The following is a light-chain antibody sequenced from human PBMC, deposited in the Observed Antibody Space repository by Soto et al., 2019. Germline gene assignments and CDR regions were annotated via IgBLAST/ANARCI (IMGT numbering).Light chain of an antibody. CDR2: AAS. V-gene: IGKV1-39*01. CDR1: QSISTY. J-gene: IGKJ1*01. Sequence: DIQMTQSPSSLSASVGDRVTITCRASQSISTYLNWYQQKPGRAPKLLIYAASSLQSGVPSRFTGSGSGTDFTPTISSLQPEDVATYCCQKYNIAPSWTFGQGTKVEIK. CDR3: QKYNIAPSWT.